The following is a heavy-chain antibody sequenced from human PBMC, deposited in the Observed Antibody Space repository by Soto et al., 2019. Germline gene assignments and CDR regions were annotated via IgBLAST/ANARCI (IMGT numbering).Heavy chain of an antibody. CDR3: ARDRYYYDSGGYYASDAFDI. CDR1: GGSISSYY. J-gene: IGHJ3*02. D-gene: IGHD3-22*01. CDR2: IYYSGST. Sequence: SETLSLTCTVSGGSISSYYWSWIRQPPGKGLEWIGYIYYSGSTNYNPSLKSRVTISVDTSKNQFSLKLSSVTAADTAVYYCARDRYYYDSGGYYASDAFDIWGQGTMVTVSS. V-gene: IGHV4-59*01.